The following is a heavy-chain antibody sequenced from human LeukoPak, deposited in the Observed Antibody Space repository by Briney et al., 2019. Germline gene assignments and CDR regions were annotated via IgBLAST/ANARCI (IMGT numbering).Heavy chain of an antibody. J-gene: IGHJ6*02. CDR1: GFTFSSYG. V-gene: IGHV3-30*02. CDR2: IRYDGSNK. Sequence: QAGGSLRLSCAASGFTFSSYGMHWVRQAPGKGLEWVAFIRYDGSNKYYADSVKGRFTISRDNSKNTLYLQMNSLRADDTAVYYCARGLVEGAVPLNGMDVWGQGTTVTVSS. CDR3: ARGLVEGAVPLNGMDV. D-gene: IGHD3-9*01.